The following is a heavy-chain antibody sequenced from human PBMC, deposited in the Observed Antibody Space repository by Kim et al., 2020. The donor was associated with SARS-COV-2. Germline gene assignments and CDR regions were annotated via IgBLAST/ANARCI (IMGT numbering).Heavy chain of an antibody. CDR1: GDSVSSDSAA. D-gene: IGHD1-26*01. CDR2: TYYRTKWYN. V-gene: IGHV6-1*01. J-gene: IGHJ3*01. CDR3: ARDEVGGGSYLGAYDV. Sequence: SQTLSLTCAISGDSVSSDSAAWNWLRQSPSRGLEWLGRTYYRTKWYNDYAVSVKSRLAITADTSKNQFSLQLNSMTPEDTAVYYCARDEVGGGSYLGAYDVWGQGTLVTVSS.